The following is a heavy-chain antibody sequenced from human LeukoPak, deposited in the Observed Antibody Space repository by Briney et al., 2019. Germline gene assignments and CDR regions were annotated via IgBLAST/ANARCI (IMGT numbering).Heavy chain of an antibody. V-gene: IGHV2-70*11. CDR3: ARIHSEFGTYYFDY. Sequence: SGPTLVNPTQTLTLTCTFSGFSLSTSGMCVSWIRQPPGKALEWLARIDWDDDKYYSTSLKTRLTISKDTSKNQVVLTMTNMDPVDTATYYCARIHSEFGTYYFDYWGQGTLVTVS. J-gene: IGHJ4*02. CDR2: IDWDDDK. D-gene: IGHD3-10*01. CDR1: GFSLSTSGMC.